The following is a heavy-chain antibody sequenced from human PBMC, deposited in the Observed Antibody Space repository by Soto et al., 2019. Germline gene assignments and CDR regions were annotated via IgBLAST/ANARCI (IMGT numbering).Heavy chain of an antibody. CDR1: GGSISSGDYY. CDR2: IYYSGST. Sequence: PSETLSLTCTVSGGSISSGDYYWSWIRQPPGKGLEWIGYIYYSGSTYYNPSLKSRVTISVDTSKNQFSLKLSSVTAADTAVYYCARVTRWYSSDWRFHHWGQTTLFTVSS. D-gene: IGHD6-25*01. V-gene: IGHV4-30-4*01. CDR3: ARVTRWYSSDWRFHH. J-gene: IGHJ4*02.